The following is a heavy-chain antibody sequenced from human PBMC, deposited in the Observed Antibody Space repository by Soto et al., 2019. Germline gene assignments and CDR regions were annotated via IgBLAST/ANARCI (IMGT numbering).Heavy chain of an antibody. Sequence: PSETLSLTCTVSGGSISSYYWCWIRQPPGKGLEWIGSIYYSGSTYYNPSLKSRVTISVDTSKNQFSLKLSSVTAADTAVYYCARVAGIAVAGTSGYYYYGMDVWGQGTTVTVSS. D-gene: IGHD6-19*01. CDR3: ARVAGIAVAGTSGYYYYGMDV. CDR2: IYYSGST. V-gene: IGHV4-59*05. J-gene: IGHJ6*02. CDR1: GGSISSYY.